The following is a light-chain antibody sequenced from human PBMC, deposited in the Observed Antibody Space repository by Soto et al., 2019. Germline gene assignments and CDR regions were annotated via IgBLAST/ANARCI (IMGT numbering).Light chain of an antibody. CDR3: SSYAGSNNLL. J-gene: IGLJ2*01. CDR2: EVT. Sequence: QSALTQPPSASGSPGQSVTISCTGTSSDVGGYNYVSWYQQHPGKAPKLMIYEVTKRPSGVPDRFSGSKSGNTASLTVSGLQAEDEADYYCSSYAGSNNLLFGGGTKXT. V-gene: IGLV2-8*01. CDR1: SSDVGGYNY.